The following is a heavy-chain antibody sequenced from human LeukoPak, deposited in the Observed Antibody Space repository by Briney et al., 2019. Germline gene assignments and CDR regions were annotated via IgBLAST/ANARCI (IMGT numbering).Heavy chain of an antibody. CDR1: GGSISSYY. Sequence: SETLSLTCTVSGGSISSYYWSWIRQPPGKGLEWIGYIYYSGSTNYNPSLKSRVTISVDTSKNQFSLKLSSVTAADTAVYYCARTTIGYSGYDLGDYWGQGTLVTVSS. D-gene: IGHD5-12*01. CDR3: ARTTIGYSGYDLGDY. V-gene: IGHV4-59*01. J-gene: IGHJ4*02. CDR2: IYYSGST.